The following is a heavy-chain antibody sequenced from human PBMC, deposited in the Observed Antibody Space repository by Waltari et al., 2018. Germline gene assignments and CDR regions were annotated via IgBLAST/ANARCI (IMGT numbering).Heavy chain of an antibody. D-gene: IGHD3-22*01. J-gene: IGHJ4*02. CDR3: ASTLSTLVVIPY. V-gene: IGHV4-61*02. CDR1: GGSISSGSYY. CDR2: IYTSGST. Sequence: QVQLQESGPGLVKPSQTLSLTCTVSGGSISSGSYYWSWIRQPAGKGLEWIGRIYTSGSTNYTPSLKSRVTISVDTSKNQFSLKLSSVTAADTAVYYCASTLSTLVVIPYWGQGTLVTVSS.